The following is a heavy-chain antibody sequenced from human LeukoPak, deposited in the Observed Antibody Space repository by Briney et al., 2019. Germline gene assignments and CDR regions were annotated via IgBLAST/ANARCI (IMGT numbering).Heavy chain of an antibody. CDR2: IYTSGST. D-gene: IGHD6-6*01. J-gene: IGHJ6*03. Sequence: SQTLSLTCTVSGGSISSGSYYWSWIRQPAGKGLEWIGRIYTSGSTNYNPSLKSRVTMSVDTSKNQFSLKLSSVTAADTAVYYCARGRWWFAGRPPHYMDVWGKGTTVTVSS. CDR1: GGSISSGSYY. CDR3: ARGRWWFAGRPPHYMDV. V-gene: IGHV4-61*02.